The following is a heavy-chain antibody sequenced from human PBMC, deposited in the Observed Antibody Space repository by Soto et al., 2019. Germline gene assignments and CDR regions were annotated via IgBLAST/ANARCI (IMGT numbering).Heavy chain of an antibody. CDR2: INAGNGNT. D-gene: IGHD2-2*01. Sequence: ASVKVSCKASGYTFTSYALHWVGQAPGQRIDWMGWINAGNGNTKYSQKFQGRVTITRDTSASTAYMELSSLRSEDTAVYYCARGGCSSTSCYYYYYGMDVWGQGTTVTVSS. V-gene: IGHV1-3*01. J-gene: IGHJ6*02. CDR1: GYTFTSYA. CDR3: ARGGCSSTSCYYYYYGMDV.